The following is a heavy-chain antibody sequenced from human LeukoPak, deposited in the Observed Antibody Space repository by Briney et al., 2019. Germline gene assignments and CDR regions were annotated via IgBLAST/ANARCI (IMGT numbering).Heavy chain of an antibody. D-gene: IGHD6-19*01. CDR3: AKAGDSSGWYS. J-gene: IGHJ3*01. CDR1: GFTFSSYA. V-gene: IGHV3-23*01. Sequence: GGSLRLSCAASGFTFSSYAMSWVRQASGKGLEWVSTISGSGGGTYYADSVKGRFTISRDNSKTTLYLQMNSLRAEDTAVYYCAKAGDSSGWYSWGQGTLVTVSS. CDR2: ISGSGGGT.